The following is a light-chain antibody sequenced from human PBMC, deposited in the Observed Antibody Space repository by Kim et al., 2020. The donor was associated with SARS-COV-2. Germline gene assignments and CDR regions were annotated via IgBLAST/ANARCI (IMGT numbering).Light chain of an antibody. CDR2: AAS. J-gene: IGKJ4*01. CDR3: LHHYHYPLT. CDR1: QDIGDD. V-gene: IGKV1-6*02. Sequence: AIQMTQSLSSLSASVGDRVTMTCRASQDIGDDLGWYQQKPGKAPNLLIYAASYLRRGVPSRFSGSGSGTDFTLTISSLQPEDFATYYCLHHYHYPLTFGGGTKVDIK.